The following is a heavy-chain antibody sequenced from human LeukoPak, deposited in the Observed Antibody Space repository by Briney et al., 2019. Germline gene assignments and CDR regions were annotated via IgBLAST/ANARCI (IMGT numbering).Heavy chain of an antibody. J-gene: IGHJ4*02. V-gene: IGHV3-66*01. CDR1: GFTVSSNY. CDR3: ARAKPKNMVRGLIMRRESRYYFDY. Sequence: GGSLRLSCAASGFTVSSNYMNWVRQAPEKGLEWVSVIYSGGSTYYADSVKGRFTISRDNSKNTLYIQMNSLRAEDTAVYYCARAKPKNMVRGLIMRRESRYYFDYWGQGTLVTVSS. D-gene: IGHD3-10*01. CDR2: IYSGGST.